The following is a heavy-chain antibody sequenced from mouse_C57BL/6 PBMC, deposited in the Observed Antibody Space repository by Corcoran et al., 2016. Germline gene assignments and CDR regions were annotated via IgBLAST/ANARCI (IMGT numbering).Heavy chain of an antibody. CDR2: IDPSDSYT. V-gene: IGHV1-59*01. Sequence: QVHLQQPGAELVRPGTSVKLSCKASGYTFTSYWMHWVKQRPGQGLEWIGVIDPSDSYTNYNQKFKGKATLTVDTSSSTAYMQLSSLTSEDSAVYYCAPINTVVATYYFDYWGQGTTLTVSS. D-gene: IGHD1-1*01. CDR3: APINTVVATYYFDY. J-gene: IGHJ2*01. CDR1: GYTFTSYW.